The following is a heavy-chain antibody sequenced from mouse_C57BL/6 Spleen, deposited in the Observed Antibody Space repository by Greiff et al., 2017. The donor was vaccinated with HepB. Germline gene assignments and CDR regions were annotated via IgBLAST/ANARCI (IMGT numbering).Heavy chain of an antibody. D-gene: IGHD2-4*01. CDR2: IDPSDSET. Sequence: QVQLQQPGAELVRPGSSVKLSCKASGYTFTSYWMHWVKQRPIQGLEWIGNIDPSDSETHYNQKFKDKATLTVDKSSSTAYMQLSSLTSEDSAVYYCARSIDYDSYWYFDVWGTGTTVTVSS. V-gene: IGHV1-52*01. J-gene: IGHJ1*03. CDR1: GYTFTSYW. CDR3: ARSIDYDSYWYFDV.